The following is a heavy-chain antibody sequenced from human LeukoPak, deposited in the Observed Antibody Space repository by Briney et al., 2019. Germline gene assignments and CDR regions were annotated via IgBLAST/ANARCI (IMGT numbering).Heavy chain of an antibody. Sequence: PGGSLRLSCAASGFTFSSYAMSWVRQAPGKGLEWVGFIRSKAYGGTTEYAASVKGRFAISRDDSKSIAYLQMNSLKTEDTAVYYCTNEWFGELSFAEYFQHWGQGTLVTVSS. CDR3: TNEWFGELSFAEYFQH. D-gene: IGHD3-10*01. CDR2: IRSKAYGGTT. V-gene: IGHV3-49*04. J-gene: IGHJ1*01. CDR1: GFTFSSYA.